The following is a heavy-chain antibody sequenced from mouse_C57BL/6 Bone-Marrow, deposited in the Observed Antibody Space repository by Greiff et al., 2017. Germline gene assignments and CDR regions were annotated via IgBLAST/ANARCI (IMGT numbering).Heavy chain of an antibody. V-gene: IGHV1-62-2*01. CDR3: ARHPRGSRYYYAMDY. CDR1: GYTFTEYT. Sequence: VKLQESGAELVKPGASVKLSCKASGYTFTEYTIHWVKQRSGQGLEWIGWFYPGSGSLKYNEKFKDKATLTADKSSSTVYMELSSLTSEDSAFYFCARHPRGSRYYYAMDYWGQGTSVTVSS. CDR2: FYPGSGSL. J-gene: IGHJ4*01. D-gene: IGHD1-1*02.